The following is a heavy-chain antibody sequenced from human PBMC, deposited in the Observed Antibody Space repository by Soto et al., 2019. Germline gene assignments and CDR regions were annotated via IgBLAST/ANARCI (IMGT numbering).Heavy chain of an antibody. D-gene: IGHD1-26*01. Sequence: PGGSLRLSCTTSGFIFGEYAMSWFRQAPGMGLEWVGFIRSKAYGGTTDYAASVKGRFSISRDDSKDIAYLQMNSLSTEDTAVYYCTRACHSGICSNAFDVWGQGKKVTVSS. J-gene: IGHJ3*01. V-gene: IGHV3-49*03. CDR2: IRSKAYGGTT. CDR1: GFIFGEYA. CDR3: TRACHSGICSNAFDV.